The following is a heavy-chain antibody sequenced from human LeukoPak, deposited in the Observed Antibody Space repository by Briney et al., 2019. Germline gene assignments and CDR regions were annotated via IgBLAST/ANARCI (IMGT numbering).Heavy chain of an antibody. Sequence: GSLRLSCAASGFTFSNAWMSWVRQAPGKGLEWVGRIKGKTDGGTTDYAAPVKGRFTISRDDPKNTLYLQMNSLKTEDTAVYYCAREGSSWAHAFDIWGQGTMVTVSS. CDR1: GFTFSNAW. V-gene: IGHV3-15*01. CDR3: AREGSSWAHAFDI. D-gene: IGHD6-13*01. J-gene: IGHJ3*02. CDR2: IKGKTDGGTT.